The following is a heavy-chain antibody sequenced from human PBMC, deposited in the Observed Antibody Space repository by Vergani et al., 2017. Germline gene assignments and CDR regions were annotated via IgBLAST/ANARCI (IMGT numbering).Heavy chain of an antibody. CDR2: IYHSGST. D-gene: IGHD2-15*01. CDR1: GYSISSGYY. CDR3: ARAGYCSGGSCYSGIDY. J-gene: IGHJ4*02. V-gene: IGHV4-38-2*01. Sequence: QVQLQESGPGLVKPSETLSLTCAVSGYSISSGYYWGWIRQPPGKGLEWIGSIYHSGSTYYNPSLKSRVTISVDTSKNQFSLKLSSVTAADTAVYYCARAGYCSGGSCYSGIDYWGQGTLVTVSS.